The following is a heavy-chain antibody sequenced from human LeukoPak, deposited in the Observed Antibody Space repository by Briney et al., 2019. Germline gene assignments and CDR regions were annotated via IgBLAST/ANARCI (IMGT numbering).Heavy chain of an antibody. D-gene: IGHD4-23*01. CDR2: IYYSGST. CDR3: ARAEFYGGNFDY. CDR1: GGSISSYY. Sequence: SETLSLTCTVSGGSISSYYWSWIRQPPGKGLEWIGYIYYSGSTNYNPSLESRVTISVDTSKNQFSLKLSSVTAADTAVYYCARAEFYGGNFDYWGQGTLVTVSS. J-gene: IGHJ4*02. V-gene: IGHV4-59*01.